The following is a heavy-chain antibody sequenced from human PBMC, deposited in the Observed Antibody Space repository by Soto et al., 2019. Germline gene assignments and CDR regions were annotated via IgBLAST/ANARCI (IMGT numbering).Heavy chain of an antibody. CDR3: ARDVGPVTIFGEALSGYFDF. J-gene: IGHJ4*02. Sequence: GGSLRLSCAASGFNFNSYTINWVRQAPGKRLEWLASIKEDGSERYYLDSVKGRFTISRDNAKDSLSLQMNSLRGEDTAFYYCARDVGPVTIFGEALSGYFDFWGQGTLVTVSS. CDR2: IKEDGSER. CDR1: GFNFNSYT. V-gene: IGHV3-7*03. D-gene: IGHD3-3*01.